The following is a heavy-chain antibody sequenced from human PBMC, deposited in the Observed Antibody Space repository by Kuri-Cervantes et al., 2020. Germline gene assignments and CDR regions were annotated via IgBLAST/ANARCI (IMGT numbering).Heavy chain of an antibody. CDR3: APGRWFMELGPYY. D-gene: IGHD2-15*01. CDR2: ITSTSNYI. V-gene: IGHV3-21*01. Sequence: GESLKISCAASGFTFSSYSMSWIRQAPGKGLEWVSSITSTSNYIYYADSVKGRFTISRDNAKNSLYLQMNSLRAEDTAVYYCAPGRWFMELGPYYWGQGTLVTVSS. J-gene: IGHJ4*02. CDR1: GFTFSSYS.